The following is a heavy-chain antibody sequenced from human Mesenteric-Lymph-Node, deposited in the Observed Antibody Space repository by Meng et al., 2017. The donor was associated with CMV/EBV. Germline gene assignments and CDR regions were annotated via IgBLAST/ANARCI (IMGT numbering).Heavy chain of an antibody. CDR1: GYTFTSYD. CDR2: ITTYSGNT. D-gene: IGHD3-10*01. Sequence: ASVKVSCKASGYTFTSYDITWVRQAPGQGLEWMGRITTYSGNTNYAQNLKGRVTMTTDTSTSTAYMELRSLRSDDTAVYYCGREVRGRGHLDSWGHGTLVTVSS. J-gene: IGHJ5*01. V-gene: IGHV1-18*01. CDR3: GREVRGRGHLDS.